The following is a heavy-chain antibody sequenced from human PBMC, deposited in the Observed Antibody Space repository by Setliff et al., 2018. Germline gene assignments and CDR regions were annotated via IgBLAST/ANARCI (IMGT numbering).Heavy chain of an antibody. D-gene: IGHD2-15*01. V-gene: IGHV1-18*04. Sequence: ASVKVSCKASGYIFNNYFLHWVRQAPGQGLEWTGWISAQDGNTIYAQNFQGRVTMTTDTSTSTAYMELRSLRSDDTAVYYCARDSPEMVAPPAAHCFDPWGQGTLVTVSS. CDR3: ARDSPEMVAPPAAHCFDP. CDR2: ISAQDGNT. CDR1: GYIFNNYF. J-gene: IGHJ5*02.